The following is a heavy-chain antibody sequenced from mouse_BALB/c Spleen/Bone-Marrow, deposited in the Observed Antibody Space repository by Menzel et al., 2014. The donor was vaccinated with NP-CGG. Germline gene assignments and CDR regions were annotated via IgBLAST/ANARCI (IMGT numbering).Heavy chain of an antibody. V-gene: IGHV1S81*02. Sequence: VQLQQSGAELVKPGASVKLSCKASGYTFSSDYMYWVKQRPGQGLEWTGEINPSNGGTNFNEKLKSKATLTVDKSSSTAYMQLSSLTSEDSAVYYCTRSRRAMDYWGQGTSVTVSS. CDR1: GYTFSSDY. D-gene: IGHD2-12*01. CDR3: TRSRRAMDY. J-gene: IGHJ4*01. CDR2: INPSNGGT.